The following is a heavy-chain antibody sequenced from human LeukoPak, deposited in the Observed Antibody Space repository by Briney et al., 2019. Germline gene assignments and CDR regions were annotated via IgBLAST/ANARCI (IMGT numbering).Heavy chain of an antibody. CDR2: IIPIFGTA. Sequence: SVKVSCKASGGTFISYAISWVRQAPGQGLEWMGGIIPIFGTANYAQKFQGRVTITADESTSTAYMELSSLRSEDTAVYYCARDGVVPAASPYYYYYMDVWGKGTTVTVSS. V-gene: IGHV1-69*01. CDR1: GGTFISYA. CDR3: ARDGVVPAASPYYYYYMDV. D-gene: IGHD2-2*01. J-gene: IGHJ6*03.